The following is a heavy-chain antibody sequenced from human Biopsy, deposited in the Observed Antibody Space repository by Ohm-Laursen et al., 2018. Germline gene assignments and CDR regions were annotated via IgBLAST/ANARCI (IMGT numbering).Heavy chain of an antibody. V-gene: IGHV4-31*01. CDR3: ATFRASWDTSQGGDY. CDR2: IYHSGTT. Sequence: TLSLTCTVSGVSISVDGYYWAWIRQLPGKGLDWIGYIYHSGTTYYSPSLKSQLTMSVDTSKNEFSLRLRSVTAADTAFYFWATFRASWDTSQGGDYWGQGTLVTVSS. CDR1: GVSISVDGYY. J-gene: IGHJ4*02. D-gene: IGHD1-26*01.